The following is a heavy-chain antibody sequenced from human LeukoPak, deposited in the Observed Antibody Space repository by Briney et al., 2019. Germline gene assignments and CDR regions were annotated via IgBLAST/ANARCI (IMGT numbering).Heavy chain of an antibody. D-gene: IGHD4-11*01. CDR2: IYYSGST. J-gene: IGHJ4*02. V-gene: IGHV4-59*08. Sequence: SETLSLTCTVSGGSISSYYWSWIRQPPGKGLEWIGYIYYSGSTNYNPSLKSRVTISVDTSKNQFSLKLSSVTAADTAVYYCATGDYSNYVDYFDYWGQGTLVTVSS. CDR3: ATGDYSNYVDYFDY. CDR1: GGSISSYY.